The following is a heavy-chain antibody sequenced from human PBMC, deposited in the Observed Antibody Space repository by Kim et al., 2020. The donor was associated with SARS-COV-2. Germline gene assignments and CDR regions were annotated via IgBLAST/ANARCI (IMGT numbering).Heavy chain of an antibody. V-gene: IGHV4-31*02. CDR3: VREGRDGSGYNGWFDP. J-gene: IGHJ5*02. CDR2: ICFSGHT. CDR1: GDSMSTSDYC. D-gene: IGHD1-1*01. Sequence: SETLSLTCSVSGDSMSTSDYCWSWIRQQPGKGLEWIGYICFSGHTSYSPSLASRVTTSQDKSKNEFSLRMTSVTAADTAVYYCVREGRDGSGYNGWFDPWGQGILVTVSS.